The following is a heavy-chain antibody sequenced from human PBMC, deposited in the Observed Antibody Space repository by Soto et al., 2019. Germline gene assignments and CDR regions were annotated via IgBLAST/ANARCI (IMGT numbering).Heavy chain of an antibody. CDR2: VWNDGSNK. Sequence: QVQLGESGGGVVQPGRSLRLSCAASGFSFRSYGMHWVRQAPGKGLEWVAVVWNDGSNKYYADSVKGRFTISRDNSKNTLYLQMNSLRAEDTAIYYCARVLDLYGDSCFDYWGQGTLVTVSS. CDR1: GFSFRSYG. D-gene: IGHD4-17*01. V-gene: IGHV3-33*01. J-gene: IGHJ4*02. CDR3: ARVLDLYGDSCFDY.